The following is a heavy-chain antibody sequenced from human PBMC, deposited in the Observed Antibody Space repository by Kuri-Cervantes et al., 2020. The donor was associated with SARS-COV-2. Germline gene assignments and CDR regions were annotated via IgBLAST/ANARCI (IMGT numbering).Heavy chain of an antibody. Sequence: ETLSLTCAASGFTFRSPHMNWVRQAPGKGLEWISSISDWSLNIYYADSVKGRFNISRDNAKNSLFLQMNSLRVEDTAVYYCTRDRRRYSGDTSHFYMDVWGTGTTVTVSS. CDR1: GFTFRSPH. CDR3: TRDRRRYSGDTSHFYMDV. J-gene: IGHJ6*03. D-gene: IGHD5-12*01. V-gene: IGHV3-48*01. CDR2: ISDWSLNI.